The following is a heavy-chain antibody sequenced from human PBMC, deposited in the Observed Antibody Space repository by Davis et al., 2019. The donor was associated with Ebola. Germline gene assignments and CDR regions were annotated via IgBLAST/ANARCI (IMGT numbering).Heavy chain of an antibody. CDR3: ARQTVGAKNTRRSYYFDY. CDR2: IYYSGDT. Sequence: MPSETLSLTCTVSGGSISSGGFFWSWIRQHPGKGLEWIGHIYYSGDTYYNPSLKSRVAISVDTSKNQFFLNLSSVTAADTAVYYCARQTVGAKNTRRSYYFDYWGQGTLVTVSS. V-gene: IGHV4-31*03. D-gene: IGHD1-26*01. J-gene: IGHJ4*02. CDR1: GGSISSGGFF.